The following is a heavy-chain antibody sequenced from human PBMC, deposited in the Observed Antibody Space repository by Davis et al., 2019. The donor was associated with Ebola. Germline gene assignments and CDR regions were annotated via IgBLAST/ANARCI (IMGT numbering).Heavy chain of an antibody. CDR3: ARARGMYSWIDD. Sequence: SETLSLTCTVSGGSVSSDGSCWTWIRQSPGMRLDWIGYTTYSGSANYNPSLANRVTIPVDTSKNHFSLKLNSVTAADTAVHYCARARGMYSWIDDWGQGTLVTVSS. CDR1: GGSVSSDGSC. D-gene: IGHD2-8*02. J-gene: IGHJ4*02. CDR2: TTYSGSA. V-gene: IGHV4-61*03.